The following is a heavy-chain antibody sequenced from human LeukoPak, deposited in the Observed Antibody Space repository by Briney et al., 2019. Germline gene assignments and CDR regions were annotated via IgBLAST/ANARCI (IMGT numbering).Heavy chain of an antibody. CDR3: ARAIAAAGFDY. CDR1: GFTFSSYA. CDR2: ISSNGGST. V-gene: IGHV3-64*01. J-gene: IGHJ4*02. Sequence: PGGSLRLSCAASGFTFSSYAMHWVRQAPGKGLEYVSAISSNGGSTYYANSVKGRFTISRDNSKNTLYLQMGSLRAEDMAVYYCARAIAAAGFDYWGQGTLVTVSS. D-gene: IGHD6-13*01.